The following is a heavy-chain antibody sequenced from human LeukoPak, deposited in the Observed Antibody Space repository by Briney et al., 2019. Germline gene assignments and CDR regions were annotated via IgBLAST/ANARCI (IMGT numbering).Heavy chain of an antibody. J-gene: IGHJ4*02. CDR2: IFDSGST. Sequence: PSETLSLTCTVSGGSITSGTYYWGWIRQPPGKGLEWIGSIFDSGSTYYNRSLKSRVTIDIDTPNNQFSLRLSSVTAADAAVYYCARHWKGDYGNYERPLDCWGQGTLVNVSS. CDR3: ARHWKGDYGNYERPLDC. D-gene: IGHD4-11*01. CDR1: GGSITSGTYY. V-gene: IGHV4-39*01.